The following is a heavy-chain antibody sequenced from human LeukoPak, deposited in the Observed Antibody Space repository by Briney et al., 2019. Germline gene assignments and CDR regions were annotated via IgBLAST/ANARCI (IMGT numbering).Heavy chain of an antibody. V-gene: IGHV3-74*01. CDR3: ASRSSSSAVDY. Sequence: PGGSLRLSCAASGFTFSSYWMHWVRQAPGKGLVWVSRINSDGSSTSYADSVKGRFTISRDNAKNTLYLHMNSLRAEDTAVYYCASRSSSSAVDYSGQGTLVTVSS. CDR1: GFTFSSYW. D-gene: IGHD6-6*01. CDR2: INSDGSST. J-gene: IGHJ4*02.